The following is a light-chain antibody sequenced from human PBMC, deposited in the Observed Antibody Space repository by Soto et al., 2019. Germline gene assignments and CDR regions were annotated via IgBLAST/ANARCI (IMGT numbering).Light chain of an antibody. CDR2: EVS. J-gene: IGLJ2*01. CDR1: SSDVGSYNL. Sequence: QSALTQPASVSGSPGQSITISCTGTSSDVGSYNLVSWYQQHPGKAPKLIIYEVSERPSGVSHRFSGSKTGNTASLTISGLQAEDEADYYCCSCATPRLFGGGTQLTVL. CDR3: CSCATPRL. V-gene: IGLV2-23*02.